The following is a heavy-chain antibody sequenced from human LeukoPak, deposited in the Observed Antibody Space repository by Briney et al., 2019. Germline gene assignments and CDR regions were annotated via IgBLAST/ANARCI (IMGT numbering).Heavy chain of an antibody. D-gene: IGHD2/OR15-2a*01. CDR1: GGSISSYY. V-gene: IGHV4-59*08. Sequence: SETLSLTCTVSGGSISSYYWSWIRQPPGKGLEWIAYISDIGRINYNPSLKSRVTISLDTSKNQFSLKLSSVTAADTAVYYCAGHHPRNTVDFWGQGTLVTVSS. CDR3: AGHHPRNTVDF. J-gene: IGHJ4*02. CDR2: ISDIGRI.